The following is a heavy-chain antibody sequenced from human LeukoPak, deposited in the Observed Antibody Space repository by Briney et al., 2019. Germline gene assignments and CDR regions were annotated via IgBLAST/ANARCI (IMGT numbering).Heavy chain of an antibody. Sequence: PGRSLRLSCAASGFTFDDYAMHWVRQAPGEGLEWVSGISWNSGSIGYADSVKGRFTISRDNAKNSLYLQMNSLRAEDTALYYCAKGGSVSFWGQGTLVTVSS. CDR1: GFTFDDYA. CDR2: ISWNSGSI. J-gene: IGHJ4*02. CDR3: AKGGSVSF. D-gene: IGHD3-10*01. V-gene: IGHV3-9*01.